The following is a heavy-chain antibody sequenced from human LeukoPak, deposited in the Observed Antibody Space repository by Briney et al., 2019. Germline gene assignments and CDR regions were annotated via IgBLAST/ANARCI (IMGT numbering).Heavy chain of an antibody. CDR3: ARDRSVYCSGGSCHVFDY. Sequence: PGGSLRLSCAASGFTFSSYAMHWARQAPGKGLEWVAVISYDGSNKYYADSVKGRFTVSRDNSKNTLYLQMNSLRAEDTAVYYCARDRSVYCSGGSCHVFDYWGQGTLVTVSS. CDR2: ISYDGSNK. V-gene: IGHV3-30*01. D-gene: IGHD2-15*01. CDR1: GFTFSSYA. J-gene: IGHJ4*02.